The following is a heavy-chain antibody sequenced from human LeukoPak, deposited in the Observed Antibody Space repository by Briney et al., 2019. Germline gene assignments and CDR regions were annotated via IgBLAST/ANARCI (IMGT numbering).Heavy chain of an antibody. D-gene: IGHD3-22*01. V-gene: IGHV3-23*01. CDR3: AKTYYYDSSGYYHPGPFDY. CDR2: ISGSGGST. CDR1: GFTFSNYV. Sequence: GGSLRLSCTASGFTFSNYVMSWVRQAPGKGLEWVSTISGSGGSTYYADSVKGRFTISRDNSKNTLYLQMNSLRAEDTAVYYCAKTYYYDSSGYYHPGPFDYWGQGTLVTVSS. J-gene: IGHJ4*02.